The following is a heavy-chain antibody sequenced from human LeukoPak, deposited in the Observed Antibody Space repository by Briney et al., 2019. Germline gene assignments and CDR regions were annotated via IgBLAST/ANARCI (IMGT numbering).Heavy chain of an antibody. J-gene: IGHJ5*02. D-gene: IGHD2-15*01. Sequence: SETLSLTCAVYGGSFSGYYWGWIRQPPGKGLEWIGSIYYGGSTYYNPSLKSRVTISVDTSMNQFSLKLSFVTTADTAVYYCARALGYCSGGSCTRGYNWFDPWGQGTLVTVPS. CDR3: ARALGYCSGGSCTRGYNWFDP. V-gene: IGHV4-39*01. CDR2: IYYGGST. CDR1: GGSFSGYY.